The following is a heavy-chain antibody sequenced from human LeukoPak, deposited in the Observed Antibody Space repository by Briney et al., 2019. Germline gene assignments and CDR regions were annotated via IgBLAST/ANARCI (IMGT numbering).Heavy chain of an antibody. J-gene: IGHJ4*02. CDR2: ISYDGSNK. D-gene: IGHD3-10*01. V-gene: IGHV3-30*18. CDR3: AKLLYYGSGSSYFDY. Sequence: GGSLRLSCAASGFTFSSYGMHWARQAPGKGLEWVAVISYDGSNKYYADSVKGRFTISRDNSKNTLYLQMNSLRAEDTAVYYCAKLLYYGSGSSYFDYWGQGTLVTVSS. CDR1: GFTFSSYG.